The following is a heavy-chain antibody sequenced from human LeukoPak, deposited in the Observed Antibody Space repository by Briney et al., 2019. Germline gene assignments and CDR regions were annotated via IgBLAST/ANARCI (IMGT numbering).Heavy chain of an antibody. D-gene: IGHD6-13*01. J-gene: IGHJ3*01. Sequence: PGGSLRLSCAASGFTFSSYEMNWVRQAPGKGLEWVSYISSSGSTIYYADSVKGRFTISRDNAKNSLYLQMNSLRAEDTAVYYCARRYSSSWFKPFDLWGQGTMVTVSS. CDR2: ISSSGSTI. CDR1: GFTFSSYE. V-gene: IGHV3-48*03. CDR3: ARRYSSSWFKPFDL.